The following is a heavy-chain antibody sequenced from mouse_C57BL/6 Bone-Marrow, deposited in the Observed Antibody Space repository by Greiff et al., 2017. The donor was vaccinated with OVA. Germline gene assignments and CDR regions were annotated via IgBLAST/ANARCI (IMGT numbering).Heavy chain of an antibody. Sequence: VQLQQSDAELVKPGASVKISCKVSGYTFTDHTIHWMKQRPEQGLEWIGYIYPRDGSTKYNEKFKGKATLTADKSSSTAYMQLNSLTSEDSAVYFCATYYGSTSWYFDVWGTGTTVTVSS. CDR1: GYTFTDHT. CDR2: IYPRDGST. CDR3: ATYYGSTSWYFDV. V-gene: IGHV1-78*01. D-gene: IGHD1-1*01. J-gene: IGHJ1*03.